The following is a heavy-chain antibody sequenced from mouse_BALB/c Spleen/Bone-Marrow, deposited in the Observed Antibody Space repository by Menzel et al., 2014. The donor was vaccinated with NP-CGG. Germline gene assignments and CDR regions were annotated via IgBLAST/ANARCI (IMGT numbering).Heavy chain of an antibody. CDR2: INPSSGYT. CDR1: GYTFTSNT. V-gene: IGHV1-4*02. J-gene: IGHJ4*01. CDR3: AWAYSGYGYAMDY. Sequence: QVQLQQSAAELARPGASVNMSCNSSGYTFTSNTIHWVNQRPGQGLEWIGYINPSSGYTEYNQKFKDKTTLTADNSSSTAYMEMSSLTSKHPALYSCAWAYSGYGYAMDYWGQGASGTVSS. D-gene: IGHD2-10*01.